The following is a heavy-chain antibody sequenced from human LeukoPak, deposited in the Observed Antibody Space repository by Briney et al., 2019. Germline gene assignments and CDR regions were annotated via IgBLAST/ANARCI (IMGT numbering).Heavy chain of an antibody. V-gene: IGHV1-2*02. D-gene: IGHD6-13*01. J-gene: IGHJ5*02. CDR2: INPNSGGT. CDR1: GYTFTGYY. Sequence: GASVKVSCKASGYTFTGYYMHWVRQAPGQGLEWMGWINPNSGGTNYAQKFQGRVTMTRDMSTSTVYMELSSLRSEDTAVYYCARERPGIAAAGNKGNPNWFDPWGQGTLVTVSS. CDR3: ARERPGIAAAGNKGNPNWFDP.